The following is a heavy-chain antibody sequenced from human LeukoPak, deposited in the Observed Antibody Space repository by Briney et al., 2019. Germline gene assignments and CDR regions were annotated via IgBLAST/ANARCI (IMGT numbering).Heavy chain of an antibody. D-gene: IGHD3-3*01. CDR2: ISGSGDNT. J-gene: IGHJ4*02. V-gene: IGHV3-23*01. CDR3: ASELRFLEWLPDY. Sequence: GRSLRLSCAASGLTFSRYLMSWVRQAPGKGLEWVSGISGSGDNTYYAASVQGRFTISRDNSKNTLYLQMNSRRAEDTAVYYCASELRFLEWLPDYWGQGTLVTVSS. CDR1: GLTFSRYL.